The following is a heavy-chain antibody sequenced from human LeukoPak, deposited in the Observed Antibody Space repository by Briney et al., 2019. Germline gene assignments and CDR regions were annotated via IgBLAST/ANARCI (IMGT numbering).Heavy chain of an antibody. J-gene: IGHJ4*02. CDR2: IRRNANGGTT. CDR3: SRVLPSGWRPLCFDS. V-gene: IGHV3-49*04. D-gene: IGHD2-15*01. Sequence: GGSLRLSCTTSGFTFADFPVSWVRQAPGKGLEWVGFIRRNANGGTTDYAASVNGRFTISRDDSKSIAYLQMNSLKTEDTAVYYCSRVLPSGWRPLCFDSWGQGTLLTVSS. CDR1: GFTFADFP.